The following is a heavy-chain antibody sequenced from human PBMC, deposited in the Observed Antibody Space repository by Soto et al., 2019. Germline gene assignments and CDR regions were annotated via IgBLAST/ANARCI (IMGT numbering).Heavy chain of an antibody. D-gene: IGHD6-6*01. J-gene: IGHJ4*02. Sequence: QAQLVQSGAEVKEPGASVKISCKASGYTFTSFYIHWVRQAPGQGLEWMGIVNPNGGSTNYAQNFKGRITISRDTSTSTVYMDLSSLRSEDTAVYYCVRGLASGDYWGQGTLVTVSS. CDR3: VRGLASGDY. CDR1: GYTFTSFY. CDR2: VNPNGGST. V-gene: IGHV1-46*03.